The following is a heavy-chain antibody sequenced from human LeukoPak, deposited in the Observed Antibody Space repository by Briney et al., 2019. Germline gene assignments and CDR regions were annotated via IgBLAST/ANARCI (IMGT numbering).Heavy chain of an antibody. J-gene: IGHJ4*01. CDR1: GFAFSSYA. V-gene: IGHV3-23*01. CDR2: ISGSGNT. Sequence: GGSLRLSCAASGFAFSSYAMKWVRQAPGKGLEWVSTISGSGNTYYADSVQGRFTISRDNSKNTLYLQMNSLRVEDTAVYYCASPMGATYYFD. D-gene: IGHD1-26*01. CDR3: ASPMGATYYFD.